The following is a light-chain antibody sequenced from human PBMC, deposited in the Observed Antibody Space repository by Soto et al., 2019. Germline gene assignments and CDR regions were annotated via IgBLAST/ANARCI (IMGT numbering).Light chain of an antibody. J-gene: IGKJ1*01. CDR3: QQYGSSGT. CDR1: QSVNSNY. Sequence: EILLTQSPGTLSLSPGERATLSCRASQSVNSNYLAWYQQKPGQAPRLLIYGISKRATDIPDRFSGSGSGTDFTLTISRLEPEDFAVYYCQQYGSSGTFGQGTKVDIK. V-gene: IGKV3-20*01. CDR2: GIS.